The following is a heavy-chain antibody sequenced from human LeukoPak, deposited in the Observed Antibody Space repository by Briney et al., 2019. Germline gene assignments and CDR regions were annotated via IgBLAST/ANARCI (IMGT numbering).Heavy chain of an antibody. J-gene: IGHJ4*02. CDR2: ISGSGGGT. Sequence: GGSLRLSCAASGFTFSSYAMSWVRQAPGKGLEWVSAISGSGGGTYYADSVKGRFTISRDNSKNTLYLQMNSLRAEDTAVYYCAKDRWQQLAFDYWGQGTLVTVSS. CDR3: AKDRWQQLAFDY. CDR1: GFTFSSYA. V-gene: IGHV3-23*01. D-gene: IGHD6-13*01.